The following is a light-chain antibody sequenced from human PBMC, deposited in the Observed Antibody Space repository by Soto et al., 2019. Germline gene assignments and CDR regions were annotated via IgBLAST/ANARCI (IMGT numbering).Light chain of an antibody. CDR1: QSVKNNY. CDR3: QQYATSPRT. Sequence: ETVLTQSPGTLSLSPGERATLSCRASQSVKNNYLRWYQQKPGQAPRLLIYAASGRATGIPDRFSGSGSGTDFTLTISRLEPADCAVYYCQQYATSPRTFGQGTKVEIK. V-gene: IGKV3-20*01. CDR2: AAS. J-gene: IGKJ1*01.